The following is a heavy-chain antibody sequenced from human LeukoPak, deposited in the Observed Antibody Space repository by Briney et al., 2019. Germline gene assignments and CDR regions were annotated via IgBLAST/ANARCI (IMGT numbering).Heavy chain of an antibody. CDR3: AKDAGGSYYGYYYYYMDV. J-gene: IGHJ6*03. CDR2: ISYDGSNK. Sequence: PGGSLRLSCAASGFTFSSYAMHGVRQAPGKGLEWVAVISYDGSNKFYADSVKGQFTTSRDNSKNTLYLQMNSLRAEDTAVYYCAKDAGGSYYGYYYYYMDVWGKGTTVTISS. V-gene: IGHV3-30*04. D-gene: IGHD1-26*01. CDR1: GFTFSSYA.